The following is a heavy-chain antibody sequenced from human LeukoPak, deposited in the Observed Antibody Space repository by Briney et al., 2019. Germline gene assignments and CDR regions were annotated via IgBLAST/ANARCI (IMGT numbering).Heavy chain of an antibody. Sequence: GGSLRLSCTTSGFAFSNYARNWVRQAPGKGPEWVSGISGFNTYYADSVKGRFTIFRDNSKNVLYLQMDRLRAEDTAVYSCAKDVCASPRCLLYFDSWGQGTLVTVS. J-gene: IGHJ4*02. D-gene: IGHD2-15*01. V-gene: IGHV3-23*01. CDR2: ISGFNT. CDR1: GFAFSNYA. CDR3: AKDVCASPRCLLYFDS.